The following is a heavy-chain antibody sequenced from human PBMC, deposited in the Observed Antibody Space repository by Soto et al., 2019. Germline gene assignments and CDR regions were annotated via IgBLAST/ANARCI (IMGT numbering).Heavy chain of an antibody. V-gene: IGHV1-18*01. J-gene: IGHJ4*02. D-gene: IGHD4-4*01. Sequence: QVQLVQSGAEVKKPGASVKVSCKASGYTFTNFGISWVRQAPGQGLEWMGWISGFNDNTNYAQKLQGRVTMTTDTTTGTAYMELRSLRADDTAVYSCARESMSYDYSSLGYWGQGTLVTVPS. CDR3: ARESMSYDYSSLGY. CDR2: ISGFNDNT. CDR1: GYTFTNFG.